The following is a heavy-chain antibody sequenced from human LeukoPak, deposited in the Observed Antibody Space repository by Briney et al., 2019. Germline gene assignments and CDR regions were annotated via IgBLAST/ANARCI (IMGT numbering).Heavy chain of an antibody. V-gene: IGHV3-48*03. CDR1: GFTFSSYE. D-gene: IGHD3-22*01. CDR2: FSSSGSTK. CDR3: ARGCGLQSYYDSRCRYFDD. J-gene: IGHJ4*02. Sequence: GGSLTLSCAASGFTFSSYEMNWVRHAPGKGLEWVSYFSSSGSTKYYADSVKGRFTIPRDNAKNSLYLQMNSLRAEDTAVYYCARGCGLQSYYDSRCRYFDDWGQGTLVTVSS.